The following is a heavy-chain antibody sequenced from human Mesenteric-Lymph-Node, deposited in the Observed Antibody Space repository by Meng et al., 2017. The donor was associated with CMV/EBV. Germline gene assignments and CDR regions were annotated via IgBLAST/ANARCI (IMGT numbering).Heavy chain of an antibody. D-gene: IGHD6-19*01. CDR3: ATSSGWTYYFDN. CDR2: IYHSGST. J-gene: IGHJ4*02. V-gene: IGHV4-4*02. Sequence: SETLSLTCAVSGGSISSSNWWSWVRQPPGKGLEWIGEIYHSGSTDYNPSLKSRVTMSLDTSETQFSLRLKSVTAADTAVYYCATSSGWTYYFDNWGQGALVTVSS. CDR1: GGSISSSNW.